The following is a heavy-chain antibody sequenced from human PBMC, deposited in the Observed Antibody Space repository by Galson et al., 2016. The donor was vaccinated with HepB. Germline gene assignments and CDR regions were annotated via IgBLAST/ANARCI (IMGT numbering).Heavy chain of an antibody. D-gene: IGHD1-26*01. CDR3: ARPKWSYVRRNSFDV. J-gene: IGHJ3*01. Sequence: SLRLSCAASGFTFSSYAMSWVRQPPGKGLEWIGEIYDSGTTNYNPSLKSRVTILVDKSKNQFSLNLTSLTTADTGVYYCARPKWSYVRRNSFDVWGQGTVVTVSS. CDR1: GFTFSSYAM. V-gene: IGHV4-4*02. CDR2: IYDSGTT.